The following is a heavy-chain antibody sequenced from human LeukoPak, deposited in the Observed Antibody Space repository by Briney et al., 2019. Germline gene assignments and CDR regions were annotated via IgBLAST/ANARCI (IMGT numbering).Heavy chain of an antibody. CDR1: GYTFTDYY. CDR3: ARDMGRYSGYDYDY. Sequence: GASEKVSCKTSGYTFTDYYLHWVRQAPGQGLEWVGWIHPNTGATHYAQKIQGRLTMTRDTSISTVYMELTRLRSDDTAVYYCARDMGRYSGYDYDYWGQGTLVTASS. D-gene: IGHD5-12*01. CDR2: IHPNTGAT. V-gene: IGHV1-2*02. J-gene: IGHJ4*02.